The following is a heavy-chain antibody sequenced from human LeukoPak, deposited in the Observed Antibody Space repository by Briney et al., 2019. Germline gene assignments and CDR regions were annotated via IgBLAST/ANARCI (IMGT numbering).Heavy chain of an antibody. CDR3: ARVSSIFGVVSRPDMDV. V-gene: IGHV4-59*01. D-gene: IGHD3-3*01. CDR2: IYYSGST. Sequence: SETLSLTCTVSGGSISSYYWSWIRQPPGKGLEWIGYIYYSGSTNYNPSLKSRVTISVDTSKNQFSLKLSSVTAADTAVCYCARVSSIFGVVSRPDMDVWGKGTTVTVSS. J-gene: IGHJ6*03. CDR1: GGSISSYY.